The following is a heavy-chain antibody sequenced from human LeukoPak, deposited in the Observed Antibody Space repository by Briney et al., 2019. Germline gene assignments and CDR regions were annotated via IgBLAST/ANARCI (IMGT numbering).Heavy chain of an antibody. J-gene: IGHJ4*02. CDR2: ISGSGCST. D-gene: IGHD5-12*01. CDR3: AKAPRGGYDSRIDY. Sequence: WVRQARGKGLEWVSSISGSGCSTYYADSVKGRFTISRDNSKNTLYLQMNSLRDEDTAIYYCAKAPRGGYDSRIDYWGQGTLVTVSS. V-gene: IGHV3-23*01.